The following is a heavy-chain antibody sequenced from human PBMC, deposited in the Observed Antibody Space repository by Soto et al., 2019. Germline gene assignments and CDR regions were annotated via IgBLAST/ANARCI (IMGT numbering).Heavy chain of an antibody. J-gene: IGHJ4*02. CDR3: ARDTGNFFDY. CDR1: GYTFTSYG. Sequence: GASVKVSCKASGYTFTSYGISWVRQAPGQGLEWVGWIGPSSGNTDSARNLQGRVTMTTDTSTSTAYMELRSLRSADTAVYYCARDTGNFFDYWGQGTLVTVSS. V-gene: IGHV1-18*04. CDR2: IGPSSGNT.